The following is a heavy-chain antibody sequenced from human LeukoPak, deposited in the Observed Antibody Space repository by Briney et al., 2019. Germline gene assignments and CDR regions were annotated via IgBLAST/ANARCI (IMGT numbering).Heavy chain of an antibody. CDR3: AKDSTSYADLDY. CDR1: GFTFDDYT. CDR2: ISWDGLTT. V-gene: IGHV3-43*01. Sequence: TGGSLRLSCAASGFTFDDYTMHWVRQAPGKGLEWVSLISWDGLTTYYADSVKGRFTISRDNSKNFLYLQMNSLRTEDTALYYCAKDSTSYADLDYWGQGTLVTVSS. D-gene: IGHD4-17*01. J-gene: IGHJ4*02.